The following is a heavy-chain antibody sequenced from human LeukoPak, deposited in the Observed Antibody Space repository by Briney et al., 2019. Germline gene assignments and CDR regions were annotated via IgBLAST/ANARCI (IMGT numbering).Heavy chain of an antibody. CDR2: MNPNSGNT. CDR1: GYTFTSYD. D-gene: IGHD3-3*01. CDR3: ARGGYDFWSGYSRFGALYYMDV. V-gene: IGHV1-8*03. J-gene: IGHJ6*03. Sequence: ASVKVSCKASGYTFTSYDINWVRQATGQGPEWMGWMNPNSGNTGYAQKFQGRVTITRNTSISTAYMELSSLRSEDTAVYYCARGGYDFWSGYSRFGALYYMDVWGKGTTVTVSS.